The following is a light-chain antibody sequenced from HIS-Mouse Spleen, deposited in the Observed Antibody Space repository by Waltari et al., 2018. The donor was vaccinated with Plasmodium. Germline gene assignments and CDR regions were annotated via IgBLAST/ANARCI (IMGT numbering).Light chain of an antibody. V-gene: IGKV3-15*01. CDR2: GAS. CDR3: QQYNNWSFT. Sequence: EIVMTQSPATLSVSPGERATLSCRASQSVSSNLAWYQQKPGQAPRLLIYGASTRATGIPARFSCSGSGTEFTLTISRLQSEDFAVYYCQQYNNWSFTFGPGTKVDIK. J-gene: IGKJ3*01. CDR1: QSVSSN.